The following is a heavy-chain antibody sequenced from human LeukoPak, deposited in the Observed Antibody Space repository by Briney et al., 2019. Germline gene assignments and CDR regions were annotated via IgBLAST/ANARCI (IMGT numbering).Heavy chain of an antibody. CDR1: GGSISSYY. J-gene: IGHJ5*02. CDR2: IYYSGST. CDR3: ARGILLRDSSGESWFDP. Sequence: SETLSLTCTVSGGSISSYYWRWIRQPPGKGLEWIGYIYYSGSTNYNPSLKSRVTISVDTSKNQFSLKLSSVTAADTAVYYCARGILLRDSSGESWFDPWGQGTLVTVSS. D-gene: IGHD3-22*01. V-gene: IGHV4-59*01.